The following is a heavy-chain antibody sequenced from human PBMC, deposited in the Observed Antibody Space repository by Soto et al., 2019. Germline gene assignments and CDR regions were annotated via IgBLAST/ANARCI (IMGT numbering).Heavy chain of an antibody. J-gene: IGHJ6*02. CDR3: ARDASGEQLAPFYYYYGMDV. V-gene: IGHV4-39*07. D-gene: IGHD6-6*01. Sequence: PAETLSLTCTVSGGSISGSSYYCGWIRQPPGKGLEWIGTIYYSGAAYYNPSPQSRVTISVDTSKNQFSLKLSSVTAADTAVYYCARDASGEQLAPFYYYYGMDVWGQGTTLTVSS. CDR1: GGSISGSSYY. CDR2: IYYSGAA.